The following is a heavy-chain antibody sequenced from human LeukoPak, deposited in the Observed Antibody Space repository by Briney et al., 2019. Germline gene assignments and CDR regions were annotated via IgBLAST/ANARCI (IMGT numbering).Heavy chain of an antibody. CDR1: GFTFSSYA. Sequence: GGSLRLSCAASGFTFSSYAMCWVRQAPEKGLEWVSTISGSGGSTYYADSVKGRFTISRDNSKNTVFLQMNSLRAEDTAIYYCAKTTRDFMTTVSNWFDPWGQGTLVTVSS. J-gene: IGHJ5*02. CDR3: AKTTRDFMTTVSNWFDP. CDR2: ISGSGGST. D-gene: IGHD4-17*01. V-gene: IGHV3-23*01.